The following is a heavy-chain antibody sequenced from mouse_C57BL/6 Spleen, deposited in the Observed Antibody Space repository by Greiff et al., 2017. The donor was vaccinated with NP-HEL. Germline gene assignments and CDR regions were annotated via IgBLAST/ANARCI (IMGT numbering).Heavy chain of an antibody. CDR2: INPSNGGT. CDR1: GYTFTSYW. Sequence: VQLQQSGTELVKPGASVKLSCKASGYTFTSYWMHWVKQRPGQGLEWIGNINPSNGGTNYNEKFKSKATLTVDKYSSTAYMQLSSLTSEDSAVYYCARPYYGSSSWFAYWGQGTLVTVSA. CDR3: ARPYYGSSSWFAY. J-gene: IGHJ3*01. D-gene: IGHD1-1*01. V-gene: IGHV1-53*01.